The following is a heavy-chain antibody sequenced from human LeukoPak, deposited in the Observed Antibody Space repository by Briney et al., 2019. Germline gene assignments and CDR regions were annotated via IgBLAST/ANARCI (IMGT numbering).Heavy chain of an antibody. V-gene: IGHV3-48*01. CDR2: IGTSSSTI. Sequence: GGSLRLSCAASGFTFSTYTMNWVRQPPGKGLEWVSNIGTSSSTIYYADSVKGRFTISRDNAKNSLYLQMNSLRADDTAVYYCARFAAGGSYYYMDVWGKGTTVTVSS. CDR1: GFTFSTYT. CDR3: ARFAAGGSYYYMDV. J-gene: IGHJ6*03. D-gene: IGHD6-25*01.